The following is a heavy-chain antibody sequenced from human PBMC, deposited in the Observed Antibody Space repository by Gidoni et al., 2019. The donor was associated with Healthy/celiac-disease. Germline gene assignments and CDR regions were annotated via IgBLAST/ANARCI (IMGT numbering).Heavy chain of an antibody. D-gene: IGHD3-10*01. Sequence: QVQLQQWGAGLLKPSETLSLTCAVYGGSFSGYYWSWIRQPPGKRLEWMGEINHSGSTNYNPSLKSRVTISGDTSKNQFSLKLSSVTAADTAVYYCARGLWFGESAPYYFDYWGQGTLVTVSS. J-gene: IGHJ4*02. V-gene: IGHV4-34*01. CDR3: ARGLWFGESAPYYFDY. CDR2: INHSGST. CDR1: GGSFSGYY.